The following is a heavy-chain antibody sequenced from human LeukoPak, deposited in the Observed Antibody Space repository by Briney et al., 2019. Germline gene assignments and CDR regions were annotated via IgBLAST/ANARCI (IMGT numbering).Heavy chain of an antibody. CDR2: ISTDGSNK. D-gene: IGHD2-2*01. V-gene: IGHV3-30*18. CDR3: AKEYSSSWAGDF. Sequence: GRSLRLSCAASGFVFSTYGMHWVRQAPGKGLEWLGLISTDGSNKYYANSVEGRFTISRDNSKNTVYLQMDSLRPEDTAVYYCAKEYSSSWAGDFWGQGTLVIVSS. CDR1: GFVFSTYG. J-gene: IGHJ4*02.